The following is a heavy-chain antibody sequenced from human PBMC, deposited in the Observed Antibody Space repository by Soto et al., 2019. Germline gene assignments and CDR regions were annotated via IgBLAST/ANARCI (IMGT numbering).Heavy chain of an antibody. V-gene: IGHV3-66*01. J-gene: IGHJ4*02. CDR2: IYSGGGT. CDR1: GFTVTSNY. Sequence: EVQLVESGGSLVRPGGSLRLSCAASGFTVTSNYMSWVRQAPGKGLEWVSVIYSGGGTYYADSVKGRFTISRDNSKNTLYLQMNSLRVEDTAVYYCARDWAYSTTQEFDSWGQGTLVTVSS. D-gene: IGHD5-12*01. CDR3: ARDWAYSTTQEFDS.